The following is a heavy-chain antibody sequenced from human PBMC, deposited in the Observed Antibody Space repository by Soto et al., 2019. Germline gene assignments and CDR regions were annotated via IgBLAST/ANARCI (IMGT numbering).Heavy chain of an antibody. CDR3: AREADFASSGYVLDY. J-gene: IGHJ4*02. V-gene: IGHV3-21*01. CDR2: VTSSSSSM. D-gene: IGHD3-22*01. CDR1: GFTFNRYS. Sequence: GGSLRLSCAASGFTFNRYSMNWVRQAPGKGLEWVSSVTSSSSSMLYADSVKGRFTISRDDAKDSLFLQMNRLRADDTAVYYCAREADFASSGYVLDYWGQGTLVTVSS.